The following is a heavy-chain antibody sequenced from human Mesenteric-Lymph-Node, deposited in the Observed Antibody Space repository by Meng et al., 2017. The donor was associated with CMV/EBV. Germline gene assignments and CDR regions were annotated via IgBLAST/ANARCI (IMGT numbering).Heavy chain of an antibody. J-gene: IGHJ4*02. D-gene: IGHD1-14*01. CDR2: ISSGNTYI. V-gene: IGHV3-21*03. Sequence: ASGFTFSSYSMSWVRQAPGKGLEWVSSISSGNTYIYYADSVKGRFTISRDNAKNTLHLQMSSLRVEDTAVYYCAKPGAEFDHYFDYWGQGTLVTVSS. CDR3: AKPGAEFDHYFDY. CDR1: GFTFSSYS.